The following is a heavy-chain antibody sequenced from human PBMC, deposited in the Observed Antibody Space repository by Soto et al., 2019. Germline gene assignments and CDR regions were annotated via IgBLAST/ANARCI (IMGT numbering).Heavy chain of an antibody. V-gene: IGHV4-31*03. Sequence: SETLSLTCTVSGGSISSGGYYWSWIRQHPGKGLEWIGYIYYSGSTYYNPSLKSRVTISVDTSKNQFSLKLSSVTAADTAVYYCARGGCGGSCYFVSGYYYYGMDVWGQGTTVTVSS. J-gene: IGHJ6*02. CDR1: GGSISSGGYY. D-gene: IGHD2-15*01. CDR2: IYYSGST. CDR3: ARGGCGGSCYFVSGYYYYGMDV.